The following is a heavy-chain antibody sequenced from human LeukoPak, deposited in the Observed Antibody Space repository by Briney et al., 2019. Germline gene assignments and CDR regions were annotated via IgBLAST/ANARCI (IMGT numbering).Heavy chain of an antibody. CDR1: GGSISSSSYC. CDR3: ARGRKILPGYSYGYDY. CDR2: IYYSGST. Sequence: SETLSLTCTVSGGSISSSSYCWGWIRQPPGKGLEWIGSIYYSGSTYYNPSLKSRVTISVDTSKNQFSLKLSSVTAADTAVYYCARGRKILPGYSYGYDYWGQGTLVTVSS. D-gene: IGHD5-18*01. J-gene: IGHJ4*02. V-gene: IGHV4-39*01.